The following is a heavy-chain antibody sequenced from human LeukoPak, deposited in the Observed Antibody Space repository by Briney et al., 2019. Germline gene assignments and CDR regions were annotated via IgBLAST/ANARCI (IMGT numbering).Heavy chain of an antibody. CDR1: GYTFTGYY. D-gene: IGHD4-17*01. CDR3: AREGTTTVTTFRAFDI. J-gene: IGHJ3*02. V-gene: IGHV1-2*02. Sequence: GASVKVSCKASGYTFTGYYMHWVRQAPGQGLEWMGWINPNSGGTNYAQKFQGRVTMTRDTSISTAYMELSRLRSDDTAVYYCAREGTTTVTTFRAFDIWGQGTMVTVSS. CDR2: INPNSGGT.